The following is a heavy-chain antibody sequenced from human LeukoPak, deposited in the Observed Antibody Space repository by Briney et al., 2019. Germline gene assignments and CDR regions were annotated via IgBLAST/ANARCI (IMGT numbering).Heavy chain of an antibody. V-gene: IGHV3-53*01. Sequence: GGSLRLSCAASGFTVSSNYMTWVRQAPGKGLEWVSVIYSGGSTYYADPVKGRFTISRDNSKNTLFLQMNSLRAEDTAVYYCARNFALDYWGQGTLVTVSS. J-gene: IGHJ4*02. CDR3: ARNFALDY. CDR1: GFTVSSNY. CDR2: IYSGGST.